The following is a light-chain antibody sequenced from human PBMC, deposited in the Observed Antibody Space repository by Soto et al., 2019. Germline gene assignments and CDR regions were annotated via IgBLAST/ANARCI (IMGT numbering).Light chain of an antibody. V-gene: IGKV1-13*02. CDR2: DAS. Sequence: AIQLTQSPSSLSASVGDRVTITCRASQGISSALVWYQQGPGKAPKLLIYDASTLESGVPSRFSGSGYGTDFTLTINSLQPEDFATYYCQQTNSFPLTFGGGTKVDIK. CDR3: QQTNSFPLT. J-gene: IGKJ4*01. CDR1: QGISSA.